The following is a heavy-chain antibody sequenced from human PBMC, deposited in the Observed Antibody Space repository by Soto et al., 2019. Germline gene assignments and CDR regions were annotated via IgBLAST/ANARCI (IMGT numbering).Heavy chain of an antibody. CDR3: ARVVATIEGYWFDP. CDR2: IWYDGSNK. CDR1: GFTFSSYG. Sequence: QVQLVESGGGVVQPGRSLRLSCAASGFTFSSYGMHWVRQAPGKGLEWVAVIWYDGSNKYYADSVKGRFTISRDNSKNTLYLQMNSLRAEDTAVYYCARVVATIEGYWFDPWGQGTLVTVSS. D-gene: IGHD5-12*01. J-gene: IGHJ5*02. V-gene: IGHV3-33*01.